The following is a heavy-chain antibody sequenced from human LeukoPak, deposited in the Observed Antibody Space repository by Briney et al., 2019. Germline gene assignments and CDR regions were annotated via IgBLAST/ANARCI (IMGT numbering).Heavy chain of an antibody. V-gene: IGHV1-2*02. CDR2: INPNSGGT. CDR1: GYTFTGYY. CDR3: ARHVGIVVVPDRYFDL. D-gene: IGHD3-22*01. Sequence: ASVKVSCKASGYTFTGYYMHWVRQAPGQGLEWMGWINPNSGGTNYAQKFQGRVTMTRDTSISTAYMELSRLRSDDTAVYYCARHVGIVVVPDRYFDLWGRGTLVTVSS. J-gene: IGHJ2*01.